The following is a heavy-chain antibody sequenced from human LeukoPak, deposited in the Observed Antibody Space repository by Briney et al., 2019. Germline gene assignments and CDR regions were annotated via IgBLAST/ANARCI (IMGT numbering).Heavy chain of an antibody. Sequence: PGGSLRLSCAASGFTVNTNYMSWVRQAPGKGLEWVSIMHSVGTTYYADSMKGRFTFSRDNSKNTLYLQMNNLRAEDTAVYYCARDGSSGRGYYYYYGMDVWGEGTTVTVSS. D-gene: IGHD1-26*01. CDR3: ARDGSSGRGYYYYYGMDV. CDR1: GFTVNTNY. V-gene: IGHV3-53*01. J-gene: IGHJ6*04. CDR2: MHSVGTT.